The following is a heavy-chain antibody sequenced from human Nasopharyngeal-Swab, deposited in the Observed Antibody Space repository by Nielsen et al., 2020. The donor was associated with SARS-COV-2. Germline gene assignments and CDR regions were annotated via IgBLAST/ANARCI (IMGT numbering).Heavy chain of an antibody. Sequence: VRQMPGKGLEWMGRIDPSDSYTNYSPSFQGHVTISADKSISTAYLQWSSLKASDTAMYYCARQPPTGSGRGGVDVWGQGTKVTVSS. D-gene: IGHD3-10*01. CDR2: IDPSDSYT. J-gene: IGHJ6*02. CDR3: ARQPPTGSGRGGVDV. V-gene: IGHV5-10-1*01.